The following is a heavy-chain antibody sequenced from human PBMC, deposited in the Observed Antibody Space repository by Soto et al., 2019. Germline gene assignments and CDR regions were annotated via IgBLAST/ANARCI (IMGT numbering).Heavy chain of an antibody. CDR1: GGSISSGGYY. D-gene: IGHD2-2*01. Sequence: QVQLQESGPGLVKPSQTLSLTCTVSGGSISSGGYYWSWIRQHPGKGLEWIGYIYYSGSTYYNPSLKGRVTISVDTSKNQFSRKLSSVTAADTAVYYCARDPGIDCSSTSCYYYGMDVWGQGTTVTVSS. J-gene: IGHJ6*02. CDR3: ARDPGIDCSSTSCYYYGMDV. CDR2: IYYSGST. V-gene: IGHV4-31*03.